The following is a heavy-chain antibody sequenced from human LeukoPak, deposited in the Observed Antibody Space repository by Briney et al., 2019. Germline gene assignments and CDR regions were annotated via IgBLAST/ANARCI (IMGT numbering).Heavy chain of an antibody. V-gene: IGHV3-21*01. Sequence: PGGSLRLSCAASGFTVSSNYMSWVRQAPGKGLEWVSSISSSSSYIYYADSVKGRFTISRDNAKNSLYLQMNSLRAEDTAVYYCARERNNWNDGIDFDYWGQGTLVTVSS. CDR1: GFTVSSNY. CDR2: ISSSSSYI. J-gene: IGHJ4*02. CDR3: ARERNNWNDGIDFDY. D-gene: IGHD1-1*01.